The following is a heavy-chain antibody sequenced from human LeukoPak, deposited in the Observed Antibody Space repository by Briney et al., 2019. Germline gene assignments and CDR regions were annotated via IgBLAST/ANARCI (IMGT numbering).Heavy chain of an antibody. CDR2: ISAYNGNT. CDR3: ARDVNWGSTELLSFDY. J-gene: IGHJ4*02. V-gene: IGHV1-18*01. CDR1: GYTFTSYG. Sequence: ASVKVSFKASGYTFTSYGISWVRQAPGQGLEWMGWISAYNGNTNYAQKLQGRVTMTTDTSTSTAYMELRSLRSDDTAVYYCARDVNWGSTELLSFDYWGQGTLVTVSS. D-gene: IGHD7-27*01.